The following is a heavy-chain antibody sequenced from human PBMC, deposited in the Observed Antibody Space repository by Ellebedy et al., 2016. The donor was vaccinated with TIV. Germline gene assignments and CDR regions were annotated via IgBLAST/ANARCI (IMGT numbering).Heavy chain of an antibody. CDR2: IWYDGSNK. CDR1: GFTFSSYG. V-gene: IGHV3-33*08. D-gene: IGHD3-9*01. J-gene: IGHJ4*02. CDR3: AREDDILTGQLDY. Sequence: PGGSLRLSCAASGFTFSSYGMHWVRQAPAKGLEWMAVIWYDGSNKYYADSVKGRVTISRDNSKNPLYLQRNSLRAEDTAVYYCAREDDILTGQLDYWGPGTLVTVSS.